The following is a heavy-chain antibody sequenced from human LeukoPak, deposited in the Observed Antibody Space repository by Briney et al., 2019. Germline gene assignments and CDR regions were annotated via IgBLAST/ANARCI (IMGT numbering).Heavy chain of an antibody. CDR3: ARGYDFWSGYSFDY. Sequence: PGRSLRLSXAASGFTFSSHGMHWVRQAPGKGLEWVAGIWYDGSNKYHTDSVKGRFTISRDDSKNTVYLQMNSLRAEDTAVYYCARGYDFWSGYSFDYWGQGTLVTVSS. D-gene: IGHD3-3*01. J-gene: IGHJ4*02. V-gene: IGHV3-33*01. CDR1: GFTFSSHG. CDR2: IWYDGSNK.